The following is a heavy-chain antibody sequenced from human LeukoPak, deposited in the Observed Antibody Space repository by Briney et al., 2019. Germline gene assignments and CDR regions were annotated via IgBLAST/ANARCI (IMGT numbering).Heavy chain of an antibody. CDR2: ITGSGGST. D-gene: IGHD6-6*01. V-gene: IGHV3-23*01. CDR3: TKGGGSTSSFDY. J-gene: IGHJ4*02. CDR1: GFTFSNYA. Sequence: SGGSLRLSCAASGFTFSNYAMSWVRQAPGKGLEWVSAITGSGGSTYYADSVKGRFTISRDNSENTLYLQMNSLRAEDTAVYFCTKGGGSTSSFDYWGQGTLVTVSS.